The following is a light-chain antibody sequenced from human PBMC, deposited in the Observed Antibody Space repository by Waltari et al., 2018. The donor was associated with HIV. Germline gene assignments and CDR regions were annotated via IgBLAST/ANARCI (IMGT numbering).Light chain of an antibody. J-gene: IGLJ2*01. CDR2: EVS. CDR3: SSYAGSNNVV. V-gene: IGLV2-8*01. CDR1: SSDVGGYKS. Sequence: QSALTQPPSASGSPGQSVTISCTGTSSDVGGYKSVSWYQQHPGQAPQVMIYEVSKRPSGVPDRFSGSKSGNTASLTVSGLQAEDEADYYCSSYAGSNNVVFGGGTKLTVL.